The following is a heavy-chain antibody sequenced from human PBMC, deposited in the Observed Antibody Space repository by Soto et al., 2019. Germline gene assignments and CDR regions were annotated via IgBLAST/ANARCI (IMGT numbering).Heavy chain of an antibody. CDR1: GYTFTTYA. V-gene: IGHV1-18*01. Sequence: QVQLVQSGAEVKKPGASVKVSCKASGYTFTTYAISWVRQAPGQGLEWMGWISAFNGNTNYAQTLHGRVTMTTDTSTSTAYIELRSLRSDDTAVDYCARAVAHFYHYSYMDVWGKGTPVTVSS. J-gene: IGHJ6*03. CDR2: ISAFNGNT. CDR3: ARAVAHFYHYSYMDV. D-gene: IGHD5-12*01.